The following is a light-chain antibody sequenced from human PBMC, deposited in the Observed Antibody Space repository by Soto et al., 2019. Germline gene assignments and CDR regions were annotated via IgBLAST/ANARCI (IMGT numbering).Light chain of an antibody. V-gene: IGKV1-9*01. CDR1: QGISSY. CDR3: QQVKSNSPVFT. Sequence: DIQLTQSPSFLSASVGDIVTITCRASQGISSYLDWYQQKPGKDPKLLSYAASTLQSGVPSRFSGSGSGTESNLTISILQPEAFASYYCQQVKSNSPVFTFGPGTKVDIK. J-gene: IGKJ3*01. CDR2: AAS.